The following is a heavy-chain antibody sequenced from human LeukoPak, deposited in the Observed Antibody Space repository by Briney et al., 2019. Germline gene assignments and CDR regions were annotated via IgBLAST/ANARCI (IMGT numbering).Heavy chain of an antibody. D-gene: IGHD3-3*01. V-gene: IGHV3-30*02. J-gene: IGHJ4*02. Sequence: GGSLRLSCAASGFTFSSYGMHWVRQAPGKGLEWVAFIRYDGSNKYYADSVKGRFTISRDNSKNTLYLQMNSLRAEDTAVYYCAKGSSHLRFLEWFYFDYWGQGTLVTVSS. CDR2: IRYDGSNK. CDR3: AKGSSHLRFLEWFYFDY. CDR1: GFTFSSYG.